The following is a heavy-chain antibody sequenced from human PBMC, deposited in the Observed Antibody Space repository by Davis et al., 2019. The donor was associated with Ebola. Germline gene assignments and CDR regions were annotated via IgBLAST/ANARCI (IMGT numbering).Heavy chain of an antibody. CDR3: AREGERFLEWLPAGGMDV. V-gene: IGHV1-24*01. CDR2: FDPEDGET. D-gene: IGHD3-3*01. Sequence: ASVKVSCKVSGYTLTELSMHWVRQAPGKGLEWMGGFDPEDGETIYVQKFQGRVTMTEDTSTDTAYMELSSLRSEDTAVYYCAREGERFLEWLPAGGMDVWGQGTTVTVFS. CDR1: GYTLTELS. J-gene: IGHJ6*02.